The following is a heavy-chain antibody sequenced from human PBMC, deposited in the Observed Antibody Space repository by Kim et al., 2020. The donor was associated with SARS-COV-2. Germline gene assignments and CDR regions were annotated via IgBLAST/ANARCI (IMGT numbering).Heavy chain of an antibody. CDR3: ARDPHSNYDWFDP. J-gene: IGHJ5*02. Sequence: ASVKVSCKASGYTFTSYYMHWVRQAPGQGLEWMGIINPSGGSTSYAQKFQGRVTMTRDTSTSTVFMELSSLRSEDTAVYYCARDPHSNYDWFDPWGQGTLVTVSS. V-gene: IGHV1-46*01. CDR2: INPSGGST. CDR1: GYTFTSYY. D-gene: IGHD4-4*01.